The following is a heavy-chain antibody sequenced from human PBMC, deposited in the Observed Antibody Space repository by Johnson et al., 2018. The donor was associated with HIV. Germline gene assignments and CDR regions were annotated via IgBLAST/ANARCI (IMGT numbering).Heavy chain of an antibody. V-gene: IGHV3-74*01. CDR2: IHSDGSST. Sequence: VQLVESGGGLVQPGGSLRLSCAASGFTFSSYWMHWVRQAPGKGLVWVSRIHSDGSSTSYADSVTGRFTISRDNAKNSLYLQMSSLRVEDTAVYYCARGIMITFGGVIPNDAFDIWGQGTMVTVSS. J-gene: IGHJ3*02. D-gene: IGHD3-16*02. CDR1: GFTFSSYW. CDR3: ARGIMITFGGVIPNDAFDI.